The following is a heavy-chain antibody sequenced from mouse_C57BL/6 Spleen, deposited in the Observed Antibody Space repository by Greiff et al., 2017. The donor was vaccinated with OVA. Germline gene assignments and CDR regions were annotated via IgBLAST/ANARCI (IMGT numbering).Heavy chain of an antibody. CDR2: ISGGGGNT. CDR3: ARQRVYYGYDAPFAY. CDR1: GFTFSSYT. V-gene: IGHV5-9*01. D-gene: IGHD2-2*01. Sequence: EVKVEESGGGLVKPGGSLKLSCAASGFTFSSYTMSWVRQTPEKRLEWVATISGGGGNTYYPDSVKGRFTISRDNAKNTLYLQMSSLRSEDTALYYCARQRVYYGYDAPFAYWGQGTLVTVSA. J-gene: IGHJ3*01.